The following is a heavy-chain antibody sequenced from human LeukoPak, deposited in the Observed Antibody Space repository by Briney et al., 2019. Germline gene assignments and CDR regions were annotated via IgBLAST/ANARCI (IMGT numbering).Heavy chain of an antibody. Sequence: GGSLRLSCVASGFTFGNYWMHWVRQASGKGLEWVARIRSKAGSYATEYAASVKGRFTISREDSKNTAYLQMNSLKTEDTAVYYCTGGTTVTTLDYWGQGTLVTVSS. CDR1: GFTFGNYW. V-gene: IGHV3-73*01. J-gene: IGHJ4*02. CDR2: IRSKAGSYAT. CDR3: TGGTTVTTLDY. D-gene: IGHD4-17*01.